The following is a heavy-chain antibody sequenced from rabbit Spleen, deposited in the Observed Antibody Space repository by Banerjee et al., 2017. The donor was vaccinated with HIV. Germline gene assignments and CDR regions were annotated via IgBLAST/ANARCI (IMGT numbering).Heavy chain of an antibody. D-gene: IGHD8-1*01. J-gene: IGHJ4*01. CDR3: ARDAGRGDYIDGVFNL. CDR1: GFDFSNYG. Sequence: QEQLVESGGGLVQPGGSLKLSCKASGFDFSNYGVSWVRQAPGKGLEWIGYIEPIFGNTYYANWVNGRFTISSHNAQNTLYLQLRSLTVADTATYFCARDAGRGDYIDGVFNLWGPGTLVTVS. CDR2: IEPIFGNT. V-gene: IGHV1S47*01.